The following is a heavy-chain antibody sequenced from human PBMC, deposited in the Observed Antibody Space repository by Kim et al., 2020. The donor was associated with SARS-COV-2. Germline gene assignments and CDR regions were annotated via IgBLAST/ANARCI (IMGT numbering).Heavy chain of an antibody. CDR3: AKERAAARLNYYYYYGMDV. V-gene: IGHV3-30*02. J-gene: IGHJ6*02. Sequence: GRFTISRDNSKNTLYLQMNSLRAEDTAVYYCAKERAAARLNYYYYYGMDVWGQGTTVTVSS. D-gene: IGHD6-13*01.